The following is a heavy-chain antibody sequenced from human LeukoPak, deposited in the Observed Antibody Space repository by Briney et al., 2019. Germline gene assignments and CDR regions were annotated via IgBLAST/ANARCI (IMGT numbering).Heavy chain of an antibody. V-gene: IGHV3-7*04. J-gene: IGHJ4*02. Sequence: GMSLRLSCAASGFAFSSSTMNWVRQAPGKGLEWVANMKQDGSEEYYVDSVKGRFTISRDNAKNSLYLQMDSLRAEDTAVYYCTRGQGCGYWGQGTLVTVSS. D-gene: IGHD2-21*01. CDR2: MKQDGSEE. CDR1: GFAFSSST. CDR3: TRGQGCGY.